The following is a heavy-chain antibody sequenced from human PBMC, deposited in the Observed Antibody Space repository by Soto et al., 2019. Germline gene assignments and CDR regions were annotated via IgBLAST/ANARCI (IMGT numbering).Heavy chain of an antibody. CDR2: TYYRSKWYN. CDR1: GDSVSSNSAA. Sequence: SQTLSLTCAISGDSVSSNSAAWNWIRQSPSRGLEWLGRTYYRSKWYNDYAVSVKSRITINPDTSKNQFSLQLNSVTPEDTAGYYCARDSSRWSRGAFYYYYYGMDVWGQGTTVTVSS. D-gene: IGHD6-19*01. CDR3: ARDSSRWSRGAFYYYYYGMDV. V-gene: IGHV6-1*01. J-gene: IGHJ6*02.